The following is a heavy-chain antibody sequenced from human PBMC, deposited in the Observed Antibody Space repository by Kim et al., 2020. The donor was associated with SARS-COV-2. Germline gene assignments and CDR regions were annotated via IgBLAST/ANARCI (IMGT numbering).Heavy chain of an antibody. CDR3: AREQWLGGYNWFDP. J-gene: IGHJ5*02. V-gene: IGHV3-21*01. Sequence: DSVKGRFTITSDNAKNSLYLQMNSLRAEDTAVYYCAREQWLGGYNWFDPWGQGTLVTVSS. D-gene: IGHD6-19*01.